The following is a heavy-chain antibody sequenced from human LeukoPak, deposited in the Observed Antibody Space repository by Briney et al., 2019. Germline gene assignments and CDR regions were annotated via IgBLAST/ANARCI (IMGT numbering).Heavy chain of an antibody. V-gene: IGHV3-23*01. CDR2: ISGSGGST. CDR1: GFTFSSYA. D-gene: IGHD3-10*01. J-gene: IGHJ5*02. Sequence: GGSLRLSCAASGFTFSSYAMSWVRQAPGKGLEWVSAISGSGGSTYYADSVKGRFTISRDNSKNTLYLQMNSLRAEDTAVYYCARGPWFGTNNWFDPWGQGTLVTVSS. CDR3: ARGPWFGTNNWFDP.